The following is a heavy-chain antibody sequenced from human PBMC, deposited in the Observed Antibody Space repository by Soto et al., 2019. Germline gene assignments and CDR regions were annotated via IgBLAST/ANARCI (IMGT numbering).Heavy chain of an antibody. CDR3: ARATRWVYSNGYYYYMDV. V-gene: IGHV1-8*01. CDR1: GYTFTRYD. Sequence: GASVKVSLKAFGYTFTRYDINCVGQGTRQGLEWMGWMNPNSGNTGYAQKFQGIVTMTRNTSISTAYMELSSLRSEDTAVYYCARATRWVYSNGYYYYMDVWGKGTTVTVSS. D-gene: IGHD4-4*01. CDR2: MNPNSGNT. J-gene: IGHJ6*03.